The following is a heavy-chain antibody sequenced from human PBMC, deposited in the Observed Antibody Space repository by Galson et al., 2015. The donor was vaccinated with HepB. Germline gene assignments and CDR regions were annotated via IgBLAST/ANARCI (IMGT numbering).Heavy chain of an antibody. V-gene: IGHV3-49*04. J-gene: IGHJ5*02. CDR2: IRSKAYGGTT. Sequence: SLRLSCAASGFTFGDYAMSWVRQAPGKGLEWVGFIRSKAYGGTTEYAASVKGRFTISRDDSKSIAYLQMNSLKTEDTAVYYCTRDRGDYGGNPLQNPWGQGTLVTVSS. CDR3: TRDRGDYGGNPLQNP. D-gene: IGHD4-23*01. CDR1: GFTFGDYA.